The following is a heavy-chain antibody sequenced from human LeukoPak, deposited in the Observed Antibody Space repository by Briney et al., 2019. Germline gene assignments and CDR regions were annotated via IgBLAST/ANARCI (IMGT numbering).Heavy chain of an antibody. D-gene: IGHD6-13*01. CDR3: AKDSSSWIDAFDI. V-gene: IGHV4-39*07. CDR1: GGSISSSSYY. CDR2: IYYTGGT. Sequence: SETLSLTCSVSGGSISSSSYYWGWIRQPPGKGLEWVGSIYYTGGTYYNPSLKSRVTISVDTSKNQLSLKLSSVTAADTAVYYCAKDSSSWIDAFDIWGQGTMVTVSS. J-gene: IGHJ3*02.